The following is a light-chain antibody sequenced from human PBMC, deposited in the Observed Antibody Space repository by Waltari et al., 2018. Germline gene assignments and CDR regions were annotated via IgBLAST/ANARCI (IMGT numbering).Light chain of an antibody. CDR1: NSDVGAYNY. J-gene: IGLJ1*01. Sequence: QSVPTQPPSATGSPGQSVTISCTGTNSDVGAYNYVSWYQQHPGKVPKLVIYEVTKRPCGVPDRFSGSKSGNTASLTVSGLQADDEADYYCSSYAHNNHFVFGTGTKVTVL. V-gene: IGLV2-8*01. CDR2: EVT. CDR3: SSYAHNNHFV.